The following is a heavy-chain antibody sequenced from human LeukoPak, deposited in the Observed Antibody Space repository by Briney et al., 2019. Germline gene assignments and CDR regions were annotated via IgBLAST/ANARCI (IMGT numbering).Heavy chain of an antibody. Sequence: SGGSLRLSCAASGFTFSDYAMYWVRQAPGKGLEWVAGIKSTDSDTHYADSVKGRFTISSDNAKNTLYLQMNSLRAEDTAMYYCAKDPYGNSPGAFDIWGQGTMVTVSS. J-gene: IGHJ3*02. CDR2: IKSTDSDT. CDR1: GFTFSDYA. CDR3: AKDPYGNSPGAFDI. D-gene: IGHD4-23*01. V-gene: IGHV3-23*01.